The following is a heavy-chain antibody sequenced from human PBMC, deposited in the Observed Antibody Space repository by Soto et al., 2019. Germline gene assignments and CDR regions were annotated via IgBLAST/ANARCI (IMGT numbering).Heavy chain of an antibody. V-gene: IGHV4-39*01. J-gene: IGHJ5*02. Sequence: QLQLQESGPGLVKPSETLSLTCTVSGGSISSSSYYWGWIRQPPGKGLEWIGSIYYSGNTNYTPSLKSRVTLSVDTSKNHFSLRLSSVTAADMALYYCARHWHSSSGNWFDPWGQGTLVTVSS. CDR1: GGSISSSSYY. CDR2: IYYSGNT. D-gene: IGHD6-19*01. CDR3: ARHWHSSSGNWFDP.